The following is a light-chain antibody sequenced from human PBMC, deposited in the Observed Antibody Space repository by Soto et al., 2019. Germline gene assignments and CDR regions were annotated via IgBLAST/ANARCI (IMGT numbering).Light chain of an antibody. J-gene: IGLJ2*01. CDR1: TGPVTNSRF. V-gene: IGLV7-46*01. Sequence: QSVVTQEPSLTVSPGGTVTLTCGCSTGPVTNSRFPYWFQQKPGQAPRTLIYDTNNKHSWTPARFSGSLLGGKAALTLSGAQPEDEADYYCLLSYDGGRVFGGGTKVTVL. CDR3: LLSYDGGRV. CDR2: DTN.